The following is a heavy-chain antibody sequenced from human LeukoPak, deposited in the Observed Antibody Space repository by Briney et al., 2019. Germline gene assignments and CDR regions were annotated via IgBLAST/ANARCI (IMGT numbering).Heavy chain of an antibody. J-gene: IGHJ4*02. V-gene: IGHV3-30*18. CDR1: GFTFSSYG. CDR2: ISYDGTNK. D-gene: IGHD3-10*01. Sequence: GGSLRLSCAASGFTFSSYGMHWVRQAPGKGLEWVAAISYDGTNKYYADSVKGRFTISRDNSRNTLYLQMNSLRPEDTAVYYCAKEAPMVRGVGFDYWDQGTLVTVSS. CDR3: AKEAPMVRGVGFDY.